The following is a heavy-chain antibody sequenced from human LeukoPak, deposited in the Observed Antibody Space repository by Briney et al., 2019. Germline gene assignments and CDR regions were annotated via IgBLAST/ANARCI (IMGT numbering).Heavy chain of an antibody. Sequence: GGSLRLSCAASGFIFSSYGMHWVRQAPGKGLEWVAFIRYDGSNKYYTDSVKGRFTISKDNSKNTLYLKMDSLRAEDTAVYCCAKPFVYYDSSGYSAVDYWGQGTLVTVSS. CDR2: IRYDGSNK. CDR3: AKPFVYYDSSGYSAVDY. CDR1: GFIFSSYG. D-gene: IGHD3-22*01. J-gene: IGHJ4*02. V-gene: IGHV3-30*02.